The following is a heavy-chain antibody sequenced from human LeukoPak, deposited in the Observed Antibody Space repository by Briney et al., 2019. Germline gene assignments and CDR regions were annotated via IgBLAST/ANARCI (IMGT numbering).Heavy chain of an antibody. D-gene: IGHD5-18*01. Sequence: PGGSLRLSCAASGFTVSSNDMSWVRQAPGKGLEWVSVIYSGGSTYYADSVKGRFTISRDNSKNTLYLQMNSLRAEDTAVYYCASGYSYGFSHATDAFDIWGQGTMVTVSS. J-gene: IGHJ3*02. CDR1: GFTVSSND. CDR2: IYSGGST. V-gene: IGHV3-66*01. CDR3: ASGYSYGFSHATDAFDI.